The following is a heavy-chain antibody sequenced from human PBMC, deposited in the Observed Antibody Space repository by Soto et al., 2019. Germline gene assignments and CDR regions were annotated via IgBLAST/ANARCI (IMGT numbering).Heavy chain of an antibody. V-gene: IGHV4-59*08. Sequence: SETLSLTCTVSGGSISSYDWSWIRQPPGKGLEWIGYIYYSGSTNYNPSLKSRVTISVDTSKNQFSLKLNSMTAADTAVYFCARQTTVFAPGCFDNWGQGTLVTVSS. D-gene: IGHD4-17*01. CDR1: GGSISSYD. CDR2: IYYSGST. J-gene: IGHJ4*02. CDR3: ARQTTVFAPGCFDN.